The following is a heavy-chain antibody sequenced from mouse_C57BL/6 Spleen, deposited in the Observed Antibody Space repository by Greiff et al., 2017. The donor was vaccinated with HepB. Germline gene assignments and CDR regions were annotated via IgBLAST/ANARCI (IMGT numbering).Heavy chain of an antibody. J-gene: IGHJ4*01. D-gene: IGHD2-2*01. V-gene: IGHV1-61*01. CDR2: IYPSDSET. CDR3: ARSGGYPYYYAMDY. CDR1: GYTFTSYW. Sequence: QVQLQQSGAELVRPGSSVKLSCKASGYTFTSYWMDWVKQRPGQGLEWIGNIYPSDSETHYNQKFKDKATLTVDKSSSTAYMQLSSLTSEDSAVYYCARSGGYPYYYAMDYWGQGTSVTVSS.